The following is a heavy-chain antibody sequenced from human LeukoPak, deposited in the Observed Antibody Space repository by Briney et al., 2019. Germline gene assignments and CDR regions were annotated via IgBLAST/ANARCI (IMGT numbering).Heavy chain of an antibody. V-gene: IGHV4-59*08. D-gene: IGHD3-3*01. CDR1: GGSISSYY. CDR3: ARHAIFGVVIRNWFDP. CDR2: IYYSGST. Sequence: SETLSLTCTVSGGSISSYYWSWIRQPPGKGLEWIGYIYYSGSTNYNPSLKSRVTISVDTAKNQFSLKLSSVTAADTAVCYCARHAIFGVVIRNWFDPWGQGTLVTVSS. J-gene: IGHJ5*02.